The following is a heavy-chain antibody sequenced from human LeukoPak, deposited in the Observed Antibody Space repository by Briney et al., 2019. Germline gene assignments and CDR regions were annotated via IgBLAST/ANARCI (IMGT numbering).Heavy chain of an antibody. CDR1: GFTFSSYA. CDR2: ISGSGGST. V-gene: IGHV3-23*01. J-gene: IGHJ4*02. D-gene: IGHD5-12*01. CDR3: AKVRSGYDGYFDY. Sequence: PGGSLRLSCAASGFTFSSYAMSWVRQAPGKGLEWVSAISGSGGSTYYADSVKGRFTISRGNSKNTLYLQMNSLRAEDTAVYYCAKVRSGYDGYFDYWGQGTLVTVSS.